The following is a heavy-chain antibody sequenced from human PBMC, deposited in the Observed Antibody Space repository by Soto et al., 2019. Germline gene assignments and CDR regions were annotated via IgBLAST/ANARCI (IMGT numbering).Heavy chain of an antibody. D-gene: IGHD5-18*01. V-gene: IGHV1-8*02. CDR1: GYTFTSYG. J-gene: IGHJ6*02. Sequence: ASVKVSCKASGYTFTSYGISWVRQAPGQGLEWMGWMNPNSGNTGYAQKFQGRVTMARNTSISTAYMELSSLKASDTAMYYCARATAMVNYYYGMDVWGQGTTVTVSS. CDR3: ARATAMVNYYYGMDV. CDR2: MNPNSGNT.